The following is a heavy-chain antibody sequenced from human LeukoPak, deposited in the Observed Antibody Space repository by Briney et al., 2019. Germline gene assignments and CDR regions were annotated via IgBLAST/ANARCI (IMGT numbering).Heavy chain of an antibody. D-gene: IGHD3-3*01. Sequence: SETLSLTCAVYGGSFSGYYWSWIRQPPGKGLEWVGAINHSGSTNYNPSLKSRVTISVDTSKNQFSLKLSSVTAADTAVYYCARGHGTISPRGYYYYYMDVWGKGTTVTVSS. V-gene: IGHV4-34*01. CDR1: GGSFSGYY. CDR3: ARGHGTISPRGYYYYYMDV. J-gene: IGHJ6*03. CDR2: INHSGST.